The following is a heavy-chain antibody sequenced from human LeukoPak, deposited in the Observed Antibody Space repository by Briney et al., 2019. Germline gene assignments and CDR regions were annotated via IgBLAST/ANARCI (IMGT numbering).Heavy chain of an antibody. CDR3: VKDLGRYRNNCFDY. CDR2: ISGSGGGT. D-gene: IGHD1-26*01. Sequence: PGGSLRLSGAASGFTFSSYAMSWVRQAPEKGLEWVSTISGSGGGTYYADSVKGRFTISRDDSKNTLYLQMNSLRAEDTAVYYCVKDLGRYRNNCFDYWGQGTLVTVSS. CDR1: GFTFSSYA. V-gene: IGHV3-23*01. J-gene: IGHJ4*02.